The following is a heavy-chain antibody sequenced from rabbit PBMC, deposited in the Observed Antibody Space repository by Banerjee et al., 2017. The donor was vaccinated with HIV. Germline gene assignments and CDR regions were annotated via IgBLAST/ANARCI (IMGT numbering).Heavy chain of an antibody. Sequence: QQHLEESGGGLVKPGGTLTLTCTASGFTFSSYWICWVRQAPGKGLEWIGCIYTGDGDTHYASWAKGRFTVSSTSSTAVTLQMTSLTAADTATYFCARNAGYANGGDGYFNLWGPGTLVTDS. CDR1: GFTFSSYW. CDR2: IYTGDGDT. V-gene: IGHV1S45*01. D-gene: IGHD6-1*01. J-gene: IGHJ4*01. CDR3: ARNAGYANGGDGYFNL.